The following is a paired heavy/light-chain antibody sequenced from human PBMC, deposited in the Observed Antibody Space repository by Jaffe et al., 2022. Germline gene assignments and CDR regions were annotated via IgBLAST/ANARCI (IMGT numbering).Light chain of an antibody. J-gene: IGLJ1*01. V-gene: IGLV3-1*01. CDR1: KLGDKY. CDR2: QDS. Sequence: SYELTQPPSVSVSPGQTASITCSGDKLGDKYACWYQQKPGQSPVLVIYQDSKRPSGIPERFSGSNSGNTATLTISGTQAMDEADYYCQAWDSSTAFYVFGTGTKVTVL. CDR3: QAWDSSTAFYV.
Heavy chain of an antibody. D-gene: IGHD2-2*01. J-gene: IGHJ4*02. CDR2: IIPIFGTA. CDR3: AREGTGIVVVPAATPKGAFDY. V-gene: IGHV1-69*01. Sequence: QVQLVQSGAEVKKPGSSVKVSCKASGGTFSSYAISWVRQAPGQGLEWMGGIIPIFGTANYAQKFQGRVTITADESTSTAYMELSSLRSEDTAVYYCAREGTGIVVVPAATPKGAFDYWGQGTLVTVSS. CDR1: GGTFSSYA.